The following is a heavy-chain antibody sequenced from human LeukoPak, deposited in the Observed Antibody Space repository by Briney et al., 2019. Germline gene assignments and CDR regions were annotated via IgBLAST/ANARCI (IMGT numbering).Heavy chain of an antibody. J-gene: IGHJ5*02. Sequence: ASVKVSCKVSGYTLTELSMHWVRQAPGQGLEWMGRIIPILGIANYAQKVQGRLTITADKSTSTTYMELSSLSSEDTAVYYCARTTGTPDGNWFDPWGQGTLVTVSS. CDR2: IIPILGIA. D-gene: IGHD1-1*01. V-gene: IGHV1-69*02. CDR3: ARTTGTPDGNWFDP. CDR1: GYTLTELS.